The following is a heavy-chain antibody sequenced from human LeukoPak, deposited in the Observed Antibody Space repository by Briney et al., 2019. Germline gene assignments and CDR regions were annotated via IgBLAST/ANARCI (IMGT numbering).Heavy chain of an antibody. Sequence: SETLSLTCTVYGGSISSSSYYWGWIRQPPGKGLEWIVSIYYSGSTYYNPSLKSRVTISVETSKNQFSLKLRSVTAADTAVYYCASGYDSSAYQPFIDYWGQGTLVTVSS. CDR2: IYYSGST. V-gene: IGHV4-39*01. CDR1: GGSISSSSYY. CDR3: ASGYDSSAYQPFIDY. J-gene: IGHJ4*02. D-gene: IGHD3-22*01.